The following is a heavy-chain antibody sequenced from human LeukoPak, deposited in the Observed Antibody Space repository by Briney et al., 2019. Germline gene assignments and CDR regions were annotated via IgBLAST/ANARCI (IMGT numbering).Heavy chain of an antibody. V-gene: IGHV3-23*01. Sequence: GGSLRLSCAASGFTFSSYGMYWVRQAPGKGLEWVSAISSSGGDTYYADSVKGRFTISRDNSKSTLYLQMNSLRDEDTAVYYCAKRASPPPESYFDYWGQGTLVTVSS. CDR2: ISSSGGDT. CDR3: AKRASPPPESYFDY. J-gene: IGHJ4*02. CDR1: GFTFSSYG.